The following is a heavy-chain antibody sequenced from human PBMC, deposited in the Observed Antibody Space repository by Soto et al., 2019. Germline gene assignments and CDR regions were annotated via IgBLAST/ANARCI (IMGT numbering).Heavy chain of an antibody. D-gene: IGHD6-13*01. J-gene: IGHJ6*02. V-gene: IGHV1-69*13. CDR1: GGTFSSYA. CDR2: IIPIFGTA. Sequence: ASVKVSCKASGGTFSSYAISWVRQAPGQGLEWMGGIIPIFGTANYAQKFQGRVTITADESTSTAYMELSSLRSKDTAVYYCARSPKYSSSWYVYYYGMDVWGQGTTVTVSS. CDR3: ARSPKYSSSWYVYYYGMDV.